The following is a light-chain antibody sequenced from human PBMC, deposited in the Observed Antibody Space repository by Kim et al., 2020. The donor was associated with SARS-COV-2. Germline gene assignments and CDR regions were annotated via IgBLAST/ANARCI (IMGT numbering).Light chain of an antibody. J-gene: IGLJ2*01. CDR3: QFYDSSNVV. CDR1: SGSIASNY. Sequence: GKTVTISCPRSSGSIASNYVQWYQQRPGSAPTTVIYEDNQRPSGVPDRFSGSIDSSSNSASLTISGLKTEDEADYYCQFYDSSNVVFGGGTQLTVL. CDR2: EDN. V-gene: IGLV6-57*03.